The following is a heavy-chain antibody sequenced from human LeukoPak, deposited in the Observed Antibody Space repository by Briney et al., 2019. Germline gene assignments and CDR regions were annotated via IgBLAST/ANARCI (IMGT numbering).Heavy chain of an antibody. V-gene: IGHV4-59*01. CDR1: GGSISSYY. J-gene: IGHJ2*01. CDR2: IYYSGTI. Sequence: SETLSLTCTVSGGSISSYYWSWIRQPPGKGLEWIGYIYYSGTINYNPSLKSRVTISVVTSKNQFSLKLSSVTAADTAVYYCARDSQPAHYYDSSGQDWYFDLWGRGTLVTVSS. D-gene: IGHD3-22*01. CDR3: ARDSQPAHYYDSSGQDWYFDL.